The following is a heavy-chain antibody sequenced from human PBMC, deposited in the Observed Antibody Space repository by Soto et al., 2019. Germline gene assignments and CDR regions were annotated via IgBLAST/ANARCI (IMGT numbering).Heavy chain of an antibody. CDR3: ARDRDDYGSGNYYNRIDF. V-gene: IGHV1-69*01. CDR2: IIPLFGTP. D-gene: IGHD3-10*01. CDR1: GGIFSTYA. Sequence: QVQLVQSGAEVKKPGSSVKVPCKASGGIFSTYAISWLRQAPGQGLEWMGGIIPLFGTPNYAQRIQGRVTITADESTSTAYMELSRLRSEDTAVYYCARDRDDYGSGNYYNRIDFWGQGTLVTVSS. J-gene: IGHJ4*02.